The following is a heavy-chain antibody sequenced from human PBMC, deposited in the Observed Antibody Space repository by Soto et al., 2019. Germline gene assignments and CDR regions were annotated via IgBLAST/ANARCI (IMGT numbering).Heavy chain of an antibody. D-gene: IGHD3-10*01. J-gene: IGHJ4*02. Sequence: QVQLVQSGGEVKKPGASVRVSCKASGYTISDYGITWVRQAPGEGLEWMGGISAHNGDTNYAQKFQGRVTMTTDTSTDTAYMELRGLISDDTAVYYCARQMVLGAEDYFDYWGKGILVTLSS. CDR1: GYTISDYG. V-gene: IGHV1-18*04. CDR3: ARQMVLGAEDYFDY. CDR2: ISAHNGDT.